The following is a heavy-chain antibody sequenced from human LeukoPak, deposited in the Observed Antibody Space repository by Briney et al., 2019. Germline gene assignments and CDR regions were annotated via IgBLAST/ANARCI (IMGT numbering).Heavy chain of an antibody. V-gene: IGHV3-48*03. CDR3: AGGPNVLRYFDWSTSGGGYFDY. D-gene: IGHD3-9*01. CDR1: GFTFSSYA. Sequence: GRSLRLSCAASGFTFSSYAMHWVRQAPGKGLEWVSYISSSGSTIYYADSVKGRFTISRDNAKNSLYLQMNSLRAEDTAVYYCAGGPNVLRYFDWSTSGGGYFDYWGQGTLVTVSS. J-gene: IGHJ4*02. CDR2: ISSSGSTI.